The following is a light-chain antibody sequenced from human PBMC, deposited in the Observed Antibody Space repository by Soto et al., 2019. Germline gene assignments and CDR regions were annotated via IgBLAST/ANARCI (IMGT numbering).Light chain of an antibody. J-gene: IGKJ3*01. Sequence: EIVLTQSPGTLSLSPGERATLSCRASQSISSSYLAWYQQKPGQAPRLLVYGASSRATGIPDRFSGSGSGTDFALTISRLEREDFSWYCCQQYGSSGFTFGPGTKVDIK. CDR2: GAS. CDR3: QQYGSSGFT. V-gene: IGKV3-20*01. CDR1: QSISSSY.